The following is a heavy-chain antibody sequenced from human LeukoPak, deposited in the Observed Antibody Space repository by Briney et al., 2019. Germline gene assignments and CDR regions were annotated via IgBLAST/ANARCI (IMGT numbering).Heavy chain of an antibody. CDR2: MYYSGST. D-gene: IGHD1-7*01. CDR1: GDSIRNYF. Sequence: PSETLSLTCKVSGDSIRNYFWSWIRQPPGKGLEWIGYMYYSGSTSYNPSLKSRVTISEDTSKSQFSLKLASVTAADTAVYYCARSTPSTNRNYPPLFSFDSWGQGTLVTVSS. CDR3: ARSTPSTNRNYPPLFSFDS. J-gene: IGHJ4*02. V-gene: IGHV4-59*01.